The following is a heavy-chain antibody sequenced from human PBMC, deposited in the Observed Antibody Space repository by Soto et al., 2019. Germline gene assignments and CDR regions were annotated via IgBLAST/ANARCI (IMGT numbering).Heavy chain of an antibody. J-gene: IGHJ5*02. CDR2: MNPNSGNT. V-gene: IGHV1-8*01. CDR3: ARADIVLMVYASINWFDP. CDR1: GYTFTSYD. Sequence: RASVRVSCKASGYTFTSYDINWVRQATGQGLEWMGWMNPNSGNTGYAQKFQGRVTMTRNTSISTAYMELSSLRSEDTAVYYCARADIVLMVYASINWFDPWGQGTLVTVSS. D-gene: IGHD2-8*01.